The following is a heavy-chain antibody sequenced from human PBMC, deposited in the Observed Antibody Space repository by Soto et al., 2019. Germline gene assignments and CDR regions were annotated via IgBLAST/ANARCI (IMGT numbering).Heavy chain of an antibody. V-gene: IGHV4-61*08. D-gene: IGHD3-16*01. CDR3: ARIPVDTYMIYWSDP. Sequence: PSETLSLTCSVSGDSVSSGDYYWSWIRQPPGKGLEWIGHVYFSGSTNYIPSLKSRITMSVDTAKNQFSLKLNSVTAADTAVYYCARIPVDTYMIYWSDPWGQGTKVTV. CDR2: VYFSGST. J-gene: IGHJ5*02. CDR1: GDSVSSGDYY.